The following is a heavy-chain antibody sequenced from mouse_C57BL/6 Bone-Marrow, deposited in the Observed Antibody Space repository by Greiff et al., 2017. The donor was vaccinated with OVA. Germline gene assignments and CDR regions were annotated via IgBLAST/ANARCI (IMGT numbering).Heavy chain of an antibody. CDR3: ARINYCYSDV. CDR1: GFTFSDYG. Sequence: EVKVIESGGGLVKPGGSLKLSCAASGFTFSDYGMHWVRQAPEKGLEWVAYISRGSSTIYYADTVKGRFTISRDNAKNTLFLQMSSLRSEDTAMYYCARINYCYSDVSGTGTTVTVTS. V-gene: IGHV5-17*01. CDR2: ISRGSSTI. J-gene: IGHJ1*03.